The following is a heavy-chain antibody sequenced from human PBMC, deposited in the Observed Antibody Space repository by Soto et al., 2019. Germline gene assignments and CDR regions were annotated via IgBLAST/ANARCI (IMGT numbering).Heavy chain of an antibody. D-gene: IGHD3-16*01. Sequence: EVQLVESGGGLVKPGGSLRLYCAASGFTFSIYSMNWVRQAPGKGLEWVSSISSSSSYIYYADSVKGRFTIYRDNAKNALYLQRNSLRGEDTAVYYCARWGRLLRAFDIWGQGPMVTVSS. CDR2: ISSSSSYI. J-gene: IGHJ3*02. CDR3: ARWGRLLRAFDI. V-gene: IGHV3-21*01. CDR1: GFTFSIYS.